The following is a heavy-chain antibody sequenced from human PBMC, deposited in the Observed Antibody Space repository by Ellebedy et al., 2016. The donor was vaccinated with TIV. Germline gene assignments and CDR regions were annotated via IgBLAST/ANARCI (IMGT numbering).Heavy chain of an antibody. V-gene: IGHV2-26*01. CDR2: IFSHDEK. Sequence: SGPTLVKPTETLTLTCTVSGFSLSNVIMSVSWIRQPPGKALEWLGNIFSHDEKSYSTSLKSGLTISKDTAKSQVVLTMTNMDAVDTATYYCARTLRYCGGDCSHQFDFWGQGTLVTVSS. CDR1: GFSLSNVIMS. D-gene: IGHD2-21*02. J-gene: IGHJ4*02. CDR3: ARTLRYCGGDCSHQFDF.